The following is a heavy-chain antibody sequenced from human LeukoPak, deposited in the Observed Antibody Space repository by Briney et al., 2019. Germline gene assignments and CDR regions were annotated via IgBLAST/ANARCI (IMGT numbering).Heavy chain of an antibody. J-gene: IGHJ4*02. CDR3: AKAPYDILTGYPD. D-gene: IGHD3-9*01. V-gene: IGHV3-23*01. CDR1: GFTFSSYA. CDR2: ISGSGGST. Sequence: GGSLRLSCAASGFTFSSYAMSWVRQAPGQGLEWLSAISGSGGSTYYADSVMGRFTISRDNSKNTLYLQMNSLRAEDTAVYYCAKAPYDILTGYPDWGQGTLVTVSS.